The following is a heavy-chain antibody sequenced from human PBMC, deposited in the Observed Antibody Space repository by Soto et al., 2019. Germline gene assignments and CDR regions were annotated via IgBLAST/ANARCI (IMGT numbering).Heavy chain of an antibody. CDR1: GYPFTSSD. D-gene: IGHD3-10*01. CDR3: ARGADDYYGSSIDY. CDR2: MNPNSGNT. Sequence: ASVKVSCKASGYPFTSSDINWVRQATGQGLEWMGWMNPNSGNTGYAQKFQGRVTMTRNTSISTAYMELSSLRSEDTAVYYCARGADDYYGSSIDYWGQGTLVTVSS. V-gene: IGHV1-8*01. J-gene: IGHJ4*02.